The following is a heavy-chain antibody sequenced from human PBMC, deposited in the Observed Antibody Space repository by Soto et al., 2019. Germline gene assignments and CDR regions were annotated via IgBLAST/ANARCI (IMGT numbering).Heavy chain of an antibody. V-gene: IGHV1-18*01. CDR3: VREDGDYDWYFDL. Sequence: QAKLVQSGPEVKEPGASVKVSCKASGYTFSSRGIYWGRQAPGQGLEWMGWISPHNAKTHYAQSLQGRVTLTTDTSTSTAYMDLRSLRSDDTAVYSCVREDGDYDWYFDLWGRGTPVTVSS. CDR2: ISPHNAKT. CDR1: GYTFSSRG. D-gene: IGHD4-17*01. J-gene: IGHJ2*01.